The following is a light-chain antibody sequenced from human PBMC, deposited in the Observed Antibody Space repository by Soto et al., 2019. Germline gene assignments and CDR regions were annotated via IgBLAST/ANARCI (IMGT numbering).Light chain of an antibody. CDR3: QQRSNWPPLT. CDR2: DTS. Sequence: EIVLTQSPATLSLSPGERATLSCRASQSVIRFLAWYQQKPGQAPRLLIYDTSNRATGIPARFSGSGSGTDFTLTISSLEPEDFAVYYCQQRSNWPPLTFGQGTRLEIK. J-gene: IGKJ5*01. V-gene: IGKV3-11*01. CDR1: QSVIRF.